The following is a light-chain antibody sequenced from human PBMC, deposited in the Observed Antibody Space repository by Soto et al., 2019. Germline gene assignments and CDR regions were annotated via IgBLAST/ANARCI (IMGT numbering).Light chain of an antibody. V-gene: IGLV2-14*01. J-gene: IGLJ1*01. CDR3: CAYVGARSYV. CDR1: VTDVGGYNS. Sequence: QSVLTQPASVSGSPGQSITISCTGTVTDVGGYNSVSWYQQHPGKAPKLMIYEVRNRPSGVSNRFSGSNSGGTASLTISGLQAKDEASYFCCAYVGARSYVFGPGTKVTVL. CDR2: EVR.